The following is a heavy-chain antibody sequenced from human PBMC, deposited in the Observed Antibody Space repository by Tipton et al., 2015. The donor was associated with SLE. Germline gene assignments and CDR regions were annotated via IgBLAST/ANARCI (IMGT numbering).Heavy chain of an antibody. J-gene: IGHJ4*02. D-gene: IGHD2-21*01. Sequence: TLSLTCTVSGGSISSHYWSWIRQPPGKGLEWIGEINHSGSTNYNPSLKSRVTISVDTSKNQFSLKLSSVTAADTAVYYCARAYCGGDCYWDYWGQGTLVTVSS. V-gene: IGHV4-34*01. CDR2: INHSGST. CDR1: GGSISSHY. CDR3: ARAYCGGDCYWDY.